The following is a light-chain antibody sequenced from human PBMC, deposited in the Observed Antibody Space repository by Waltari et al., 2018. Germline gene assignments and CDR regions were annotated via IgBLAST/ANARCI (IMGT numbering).Light chain of an antibody. CDR2: TAS. CDR3: QQSYITPYT. V-gene: IGKV1-39*01. J-gene: IGKJ2*01. CDR1: QTSTSQ. Sequence: DIQMTQAPSSLSAAVGDRVTMTCRASQTSTSQLNWFRQQPGSAPKLLIHTASSLQSGVPSRFSGSGSGTQFTLTISSLQPEDFATYFCQQSYITPYTFGQGTKVEIK.